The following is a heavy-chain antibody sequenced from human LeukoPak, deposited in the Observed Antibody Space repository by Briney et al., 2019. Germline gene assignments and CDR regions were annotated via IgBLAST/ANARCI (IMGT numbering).Heavy chain of an antibody. V-gene: IGHV3-21*01. Sequence: KPGGSLRLSCAASGFTFSSYSMNWVRQAPGKGLEWVSSISSSSSYIYYADSVKGRFTISRDNAKNSLYLQMNSLRAEDTAVYYCARVLIGSSGWFGDYYYYYGMDVWGQGTTVTVS. D-gene: IGHD6-19*01. CDR3: ARVLIGSSGWFGDYYYYYGMDV. J-gene: IGHJ6*02. CDR2: ISSSSSYI. CDR1: GFTFSSYS.